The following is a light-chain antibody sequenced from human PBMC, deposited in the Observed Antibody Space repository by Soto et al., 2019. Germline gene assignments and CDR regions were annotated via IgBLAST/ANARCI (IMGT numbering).Light chain of an antibody. V-gene: IGKV1-9*01. Sequence: QLTQSPSSLSASVGDRVTITCRASQGISSFLAWYQQKPGKAPKLLIYGASTLQSGVPSRFSGSGSGTDFTLTIGSLQPEYFATYYCQQLNSFPIPFGPGTKVDIK. J-gene: IGKJ3*01. CDR3: QQLNSFPIP. CDR2: GAS. CDR1: QGISSF.